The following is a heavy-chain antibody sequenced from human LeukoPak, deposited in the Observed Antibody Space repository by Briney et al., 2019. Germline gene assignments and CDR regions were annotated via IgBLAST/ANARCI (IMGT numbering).Heavy chain of an antibody. J-gene: IGHJ5*02. V-gene: IGHV4-61*02. Sequence: PSETLSLTCTVSGDSISSGDYYWSWIRQPAGKGLEWIGRISSSGSTNYNPSLKSRVTISVDTSKNQFSLKLSSVTAADTAVYYCARQGPSGYDWFDPWGQGTLVTVSS. CDR2: ISSSGST. D-gene: IGHD5-12*01. CDR1: GDSISSGDYY. CDR3: ARQGPSGYDWFDP.